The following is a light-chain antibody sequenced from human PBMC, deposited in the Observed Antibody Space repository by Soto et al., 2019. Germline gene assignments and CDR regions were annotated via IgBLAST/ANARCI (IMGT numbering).Light chain of an antibody. J-gene: IGLJ3*02. CDR2: GNG. Sequence: QSVLTQPPSVSGAPGQRVTISCTGSSSNIGAGYDVHWYQQLPGTAPKLLMYGNGNRPSGVPDRFSGSKSGTSASLAITGLQAEDEADYYCQSYDNSLSGSWVFGGGTKLTVL. CDR3: QSYDNSLSGSWV. V-gene: IGLV1-40*01. CDR1: SSNIGAGYD.